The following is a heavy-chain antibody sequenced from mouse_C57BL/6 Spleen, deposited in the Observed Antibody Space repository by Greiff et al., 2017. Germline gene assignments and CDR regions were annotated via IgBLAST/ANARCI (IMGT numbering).Heavy chain of an antibody. CDR2: ISSGGSYT. Sequence: EVQGVESGGDLVKPGGSLKLSCAASGFTFSSYGMSWVRQTPDKRLEWVATISSGGSYTYYPDSVKGRFTISRDNAKNTLYLQMSSLKSEDTAMYYCARPSGKGAMDYWGQGTSVTVSS. CDR1: GFTFSSYG. D-gene: IGHD3-2*02. CDR3: ARPSGKGAMDY. V-gene: IGHV5-6*01. J-gene: IGHJ4*01.